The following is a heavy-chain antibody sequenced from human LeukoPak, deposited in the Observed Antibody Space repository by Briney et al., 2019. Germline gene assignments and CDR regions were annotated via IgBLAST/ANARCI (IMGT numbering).Heavy chain of an antibody. CDR1: GFTFSSYS. CDR2: ISSSSSYI. J-gene: IGHJ6*02. CDR3: ARDDGLRFGELYNHGMDV. Sequence: GGSLRLSCAASGFTFSSYSMNWVRQAPGKGLEWVSSISSSSSYIYYADSVKGRFTISRDNAKNSLYLQMNSLRAEDTAVYYCARDDGLRFGELYNHGMDVWGQGTTVTVSS. D-gene: IGHD3-10*01. V-gene: IGHV3-21*01.